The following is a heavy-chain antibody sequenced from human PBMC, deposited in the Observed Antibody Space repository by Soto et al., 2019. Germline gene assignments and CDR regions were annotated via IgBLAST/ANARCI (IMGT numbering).Heavy chain of an antibody. CDR3: VKDESINWYSGHFRH. CDR2: INWSSGSI. D-gene: IGHD6-13*01. J-gene: IGHJ1*01. CDR1: GFTFDDYA. Sequence: GGSLRLSCAASGFTFDDYAMHWVRQVPGKGLEWVSGINWSSGSIGYGDSVKGRFAISRDNAKNSLHLQMNSLSAEDTAFYYCVKDESINWYSGHFRHWGQGTLVTVSS. V-gene: IGHV3-9*01.